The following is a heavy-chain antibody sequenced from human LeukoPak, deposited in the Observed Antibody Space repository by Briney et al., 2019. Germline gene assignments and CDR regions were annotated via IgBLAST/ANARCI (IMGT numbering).Heavy chain of an antibody. J-gene: IGHJ4*02. D-gene: IGHD2-21*01. CDR3: AKYRHIVVVNAIPIPPFDY. V-gene: IGHV3-23*01. CDR2: ISGSGGST. CDR1: GFTFSSYA. Sequence: PGGSLRLSCAASGFTFSSYAMSWVRQAPGKGLEWVSAISGSGGSTYYADSVKGRFTISRDNSKNTLYLQMNSLRAEDTAVYYCAKYRHIVVVNAIPIPPFDYWGQGTLVTVSS.